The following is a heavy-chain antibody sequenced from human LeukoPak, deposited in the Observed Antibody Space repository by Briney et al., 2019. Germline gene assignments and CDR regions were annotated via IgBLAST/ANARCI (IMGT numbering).Heavy chain of an antibody. D-gene: IGHD3-10*01. CDR2: IIPILGTA. CDR1: GGTFSSYA. Sequence: ASVKVSCKASGGTFSSYAISWVRQAPGQGLEWMGRIIPILGTANYAQKFQGRVTITADKSTSTAYMELSSLRSEDTAVYYCARSNEGSYYGSGSYSGWFDPWGQGTLVTVSS. J-gene: IGHJ5*02. CDR3: ARSNEGSYYGSGSYSGWFDP. V-gene: IGHV1-69*04.